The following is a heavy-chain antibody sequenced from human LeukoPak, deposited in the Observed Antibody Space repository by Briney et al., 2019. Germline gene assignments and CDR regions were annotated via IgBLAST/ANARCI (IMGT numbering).Heavy chain of an antibody. Sequence: SETLSLTCTVSGGSISSYYWSWIRQPPGKGLEWIGYIYYSGSTNYNPSLKSRVTISVDTSKNQFSLKLSSVTAADTAMYYCAAGGVSGYDYFDYWGQGTLVTVSS. V-gene: IGHV4-59*01. CDR1: GGSISSYY. J-gene: IGHJ4*02. CDR2: IYYSGST. CDR3: AAGGVSGYDYFDY. D-gene: IGHD5-12*01.